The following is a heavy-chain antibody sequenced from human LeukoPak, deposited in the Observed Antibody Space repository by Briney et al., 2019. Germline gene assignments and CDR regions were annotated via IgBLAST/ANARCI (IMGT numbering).Heavy chain of an antibody. CDR3: ASASSHRIAAGGDY. Sequence: GGSLSLSCTAPEFPSSSYRMHWVRQAPGRELVWVSLINSEGGSRNYGAPVKGRFTISRDNAKNTLYLQMNSLRAEDTAVYYCASASSHRIAAGGDYWGQGTLVTVSS. CDR1: EFPSSSYR. V-gene: IGHV3-74*01. J-gene: IGHJ4*02. CDR2: INSEGGSR. D-gene: IGHD6-13*01.